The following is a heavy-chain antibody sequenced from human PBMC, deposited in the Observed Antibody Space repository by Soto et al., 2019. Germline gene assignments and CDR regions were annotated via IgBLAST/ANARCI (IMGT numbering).Heavy chain of an antibody. D-gene: IGHD4-17*01. CDR3: ARGPGYGDYGPDDY. V-gene: IGHV1-69*13. CDR1: GGTFSSYA. J-gene: IGHJ4*02. Sequence: SVKVSCKASGGTFSSYAISWVRQAPGQGLEWMGGIIPIFGTANYAQKFQGRVTITADESTSTAYMELSSLRSEDTAVYYCARGPGYGDYGPDDYWGQGTLVTVYS. CDR2: IIPIFGTA.